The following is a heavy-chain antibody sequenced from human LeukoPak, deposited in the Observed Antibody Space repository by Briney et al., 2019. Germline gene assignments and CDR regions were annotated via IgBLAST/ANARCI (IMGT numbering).Heavy chain of an antibody. D-gene: IGHD6-19*01. V-gene: IGHV5-51*01. J-gene: IGHJ4*02. CDR2: IYPGDSDT. Sequence: GESLKISCKGSGYRFTSYWIGWVRQMPGKGLEWMAIIYPGDSDTTYDPAFQGQVTFSVDKSVSTAYLQWSSLKASDTAMYYCARVLYSSDWLYYFDYWGQGTLVTVSS. CDR3: ARVLYSSDWLYYFDY. CDR1: GYRFTSYW.